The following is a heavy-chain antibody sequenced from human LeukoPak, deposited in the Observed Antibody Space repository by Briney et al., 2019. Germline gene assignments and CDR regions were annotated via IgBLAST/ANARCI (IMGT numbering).Heavy chain of an antibody. V-gene: IGHV3-7*01. CDR1: GFTFSGYW. CDR3: ARGGSSDWYENAFDI. CDR2: IKQDGSKK. Sequence: GGSLRLSCAASGFTFSGYWMSWVRQAPGKGLEWVANIKQDGSKKYYVDSVKGRFTISRDNAKNSLYLHMNSLRAEDTAVCYCARGGSSDWYENAFDIWGQGTMVTVSS. J-gene: IGHJ3*02. D-gene: IGHD6-19*01.